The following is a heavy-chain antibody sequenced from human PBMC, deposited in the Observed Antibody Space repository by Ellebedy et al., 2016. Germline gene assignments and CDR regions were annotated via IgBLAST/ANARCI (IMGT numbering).Heavy chain of an antibody. V-gene: IGHV4-34*01. CDR3: ARHRNEDWNSGYFDL. CDR1: GGSFSGYY. Sequence: SETLSLTCAVYGGSFSGYYWSWIRQPPGKGLEWIGESNHSGSTNYNPSLKSRVIISVDTSKNQLSLKLRSVTAADTAMYYCARHRNEDWNSGYFDLWGRGTLVTVSS. CDR2: SNHSGST. J-gene: IGHJ2*01. D-gene: IGHD1-7*01.